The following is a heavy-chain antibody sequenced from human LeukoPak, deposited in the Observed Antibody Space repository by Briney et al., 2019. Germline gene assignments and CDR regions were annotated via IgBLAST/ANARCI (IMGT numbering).Heavy chain of an antibody. Sequence: GESLKISCKTSGYSFASYWIGWVRQMPGKGLEWMGIIYPGDSDTRYSPSFQGQVTISADKSISTAYLQWSSLKASDTAMYYCARHDILTGYHPDYWGQGTLVTVSS. D-gene: IGHD3-9*01. CDR2: IYPGDSDT. J-gene: IGHJ4*02. CDR3: ARHDILTGYHPDY. CDR1: GYSFASYW. V-gene: IGHV5-51*01.